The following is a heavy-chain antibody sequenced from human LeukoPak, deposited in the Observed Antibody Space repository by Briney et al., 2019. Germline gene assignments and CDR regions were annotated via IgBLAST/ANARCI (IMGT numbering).Heavy chain of an antibody. Sequence: PAGSLSLSCAASGFTFSSYSLNWVRQAPGKGLEWVSSISSSSSYIYYADSVEGRFTISRDNAKNSLYLQMNTLRAEETAVYYCARGAGSGDDAFDIWGQGTMVTVSS. V-gene: IGHV3-21*01. CDR3: ARGAGSGDDAFDI. CDR2: ISSSSSYI. CDR1: GFTFSSYS. D-gene: IGHD2-15*01. J-gene: IGHJ3*02.